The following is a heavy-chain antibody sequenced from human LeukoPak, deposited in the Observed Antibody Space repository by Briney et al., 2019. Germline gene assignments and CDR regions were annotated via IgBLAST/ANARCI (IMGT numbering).Heavy chain of an antibody. CDR2: IYYSGST. CDR3: GSLVTPGLYFDY. V-gene: IGHV4-31*03. Sequence: SETLSLTCTVSGGSIGSGAYYWSWIRQHPGKGLEWIGYIYYSGSTYYNPSLKSRVTTSVETSKNQFSLKLSSVTAADTAVYYCGSLVTPGLYFDYWGQGTLVTVSS. J-gene: IGHJ4*02. D-gene: IGHD4-23*01. CDR1: GGSIGSGAYY.